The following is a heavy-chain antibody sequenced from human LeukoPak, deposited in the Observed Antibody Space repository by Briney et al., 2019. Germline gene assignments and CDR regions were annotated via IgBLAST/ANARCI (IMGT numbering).Heavy chain of an antibody. D-gene: IGHD3-22*01. CDR3: ARARGDSSGYYESPFDY. CDR2: IIPIFGTA. CDR1: RGTFSSYA. J-gene: IGHJ4*02. V-gene: IGHV1-69*13. Sequence: SVKVSCKASRGTFSSYAISWVRQAPGQGLEWMGGIIPIFGTANYAQKFQGRVTITADESTSTAYMELSSLRSEDTAVYYCARARGDSSGYYESPFDYWGQGTLVTVSS.